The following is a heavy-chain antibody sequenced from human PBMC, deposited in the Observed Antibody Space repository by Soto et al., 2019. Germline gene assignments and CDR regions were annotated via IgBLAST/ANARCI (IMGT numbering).Heavy chain of an antibody. Sequence: QVQLQQWGAGLLKPSETLSLTCAVYGGSFSGYYWSWIRQPPGKGLEWIGEINHSGSTNYNPSLMSLVTLAVDTSKNQFSLKLSSVTAADTAVYYCARAPRLRFGPGTFDYWGQGTLVTVSS. D-gene: IGHD3-16*01. CDR1: GGSFSGYY. CDR2: INHSGST. J-gene: IGHJ4*02. V-gene: IGHV4-34*01. CDR3: ARAPRLRFGPGTFDY.